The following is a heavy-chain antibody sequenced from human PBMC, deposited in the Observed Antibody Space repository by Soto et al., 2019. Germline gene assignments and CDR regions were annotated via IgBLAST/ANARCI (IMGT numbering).Heavy chain of an antibody. V-gene: IGHV3-33*08. CDR3: ARDLFAAAGTKPYGMDV. J-gene: IGHJ6*02. CDR1: GFTFSSYS. CDR2: IWYDGSNK. Sequence: VQLVESGGGLVQPGRSLRLSCAASGFTFSSYSMNWVRQAPGKGLEWVAVIWYDGSNKYYADSVKGRFTISRDNSKNTLYLQMNSLRAEDTAVYYCARDLFAAAGTKPYGMDVWGQGTTVTVSS. D-gene: IGHD6-13*01.